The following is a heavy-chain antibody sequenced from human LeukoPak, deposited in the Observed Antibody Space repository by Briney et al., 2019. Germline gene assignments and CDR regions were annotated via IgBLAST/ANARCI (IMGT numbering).Heavy chain of an antibody. D-gene: IGHD3-22*01. CDR3: AIMHGYYDGTGYWVQ. V-gene: IGHV3-23*01. CDR1: GFTFASYG. J-gene: IGHJ1*01. CDR2: ITTNGGRT. Sequence: GGSLGLSCAASGFTFASYGMSWVRQAPGKGLEWVSFITTNGGRTSYADSVEGRFTISRDNPRNTLYMQMNSLRDEDTAVYYCAIMHGYYDGTGYWVQWGQGTLVTVSS.